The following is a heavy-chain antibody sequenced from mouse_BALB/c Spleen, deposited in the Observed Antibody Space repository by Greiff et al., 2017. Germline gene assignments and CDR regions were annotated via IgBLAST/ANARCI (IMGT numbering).Heavy chain of an antibody. V-gene: IGHV1-80*01. CDR1: GYAFSSYW. J-gene: IGHJ3*01. CDR2: IYPGDGDT. Sequence: VQLKESGAELVRPGSSVKISCKASGYAFSSYWMNWVKQRPGQGLEWIGQIYPGDGDTNYNGKFKGKATLTADKSSSTAYMQLSSLTSEDSAVYFCARDYDPAWFAYWGQGTLVTVSA. CDR3: ARDYDPAWFAY. D-gene: IGHD2-4*01.